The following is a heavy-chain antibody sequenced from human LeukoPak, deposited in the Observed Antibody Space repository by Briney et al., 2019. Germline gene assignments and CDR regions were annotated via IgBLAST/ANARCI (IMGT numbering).Heavy chain of an antibody. CDR1: GGSISNYY. CDR3: ATFSSSWFFDY. J-gene: IGHJ4*02. CDR2: IYISGST. D-gene: IGHD6-13*01. Sequence: SETLSLACTVSGGSISNYYWSWIRQPAGKGPEWIGHIYISGSTNYNPSLKSRVTMSVEKSKSQFSLKLSSVTAADTAVYYCATFSSSWFFDYWGQGTLVTVSS. V-gene: IGHV4-4*07.